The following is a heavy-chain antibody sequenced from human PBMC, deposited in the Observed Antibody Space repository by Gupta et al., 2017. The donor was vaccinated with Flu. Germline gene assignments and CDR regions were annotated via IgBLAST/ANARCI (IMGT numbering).Heavy chain of an antibody. V-gene: IGHV3-30*18. D-gene: IGHD3/OR15-3a*01. Sequence: QVRLVESGGGVVQPGTSLRLSCPASAFTFSSSGMHWVRPAPGKGLGWVADIASDGSNRDYADSVRGRFTISRDNSKNTLSLEMDSLRVEDKAVYYCAKDGPWTAICPYYCYYMDVWGKGTTVTVSS. J-gene: IGHJ6*03. CDR2: IASDGSNR. CDR3: AKDGPWTAICPYYCYYMDV. CDR1: AFTFSSSG.